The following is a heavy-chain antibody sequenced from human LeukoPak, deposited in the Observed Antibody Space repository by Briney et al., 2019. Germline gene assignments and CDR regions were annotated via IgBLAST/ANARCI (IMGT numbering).Heavy chain of an antibody. CDR1: GLTLSSYA. CDR2: ISASGGSS. J-gene: IGHJ4*02. Sequence: GGPLRLSCAVSGLTLSSYAMSWVRQAPGKGLEWVSAISASGGSSYYADSVKGRFTIYRDNSTNTLYMQMTSLRAAGTAVYYCEKVAYSGGGSPFDSCGQRTLGTASS. V-gene: IGHV3-23*01. D-gene: IGHD6-19*01. CDR3: EKVAYSGGGSPFDS.